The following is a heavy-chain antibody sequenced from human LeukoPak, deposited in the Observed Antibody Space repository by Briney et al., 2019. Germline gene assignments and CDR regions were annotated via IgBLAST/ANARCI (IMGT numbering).Heavy chain of an antibody. CDR3: AKTAVSGSSHSYFYYMDV. CDR1: GFTFSNYA. CDR2: MSGSGGSS. V-gene: IGHV3-23*01. J-gene: IGHJ6*03. D-gene: IGHD6-19*01. Sequence: GGSLRLSCAASGFTFSNYAMTWVRQAPGKGLEWVSAMSGSGGSSYYADSVKGRFSLYRDNSKHTLYLQMNSLRAEDTAVYYCAKTAVSGSSHSYFYYMDVWGKGTTVTVSS.